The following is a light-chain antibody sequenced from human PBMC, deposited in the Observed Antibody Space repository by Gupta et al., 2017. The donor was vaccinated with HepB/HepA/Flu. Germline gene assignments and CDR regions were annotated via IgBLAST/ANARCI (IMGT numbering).Light chain of an antibody. CDR3: QQDDRSPT. CDR1: QRVNNY. CDR2: GAS. Sequence: EIVLTPSPGTLSLSPGERVTLSCRASQRVNNYLAWYQQKPGQAPRLLIYGASSRATGIPDRFSGSGSGTDFTLTISRLEPEDFAVYYCQQDDRSPTFGQGTKVEIK. J-gene: IGKJ1*01. V-gene: IGKV3-20*01.